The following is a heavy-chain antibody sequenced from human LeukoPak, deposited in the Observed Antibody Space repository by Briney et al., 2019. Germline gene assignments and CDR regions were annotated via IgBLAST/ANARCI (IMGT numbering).Heavy chain of an antibody. V-gene: IGHV4-38-2*02. J-gene: IGHJ6*03. Sequence: SETLSLTCTVSGYSISSGYYWGWIRQPPGKGLEWIGSIYHSGSTYYNPSLKSRVTISVDTSKNQFSLKLSSVTAADTAVYYCARDRRSSSPYYYYYIDVWGKGTTVTVS. CDR1: GYSISSGYY. CDR2: IYHSGST. CDR3: ARDRRSSSPYYYYYIDV. D-gene: IGHD6-6*01.